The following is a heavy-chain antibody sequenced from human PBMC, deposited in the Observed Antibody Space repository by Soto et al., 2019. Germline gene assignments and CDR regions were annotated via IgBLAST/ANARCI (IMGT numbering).Heavy chain of an antibody. CDR1: GTAITNGGYF. V-gene: IGHV4-31*03. J-gene: IGHJ6*02. CDR3: ARASGYTYPPAYGLAV. Sequence: QVQLQESGPGLVKPSQTLSLNCTVSGTAITNGGYFWTWIRQLPGKGLEWIECAHYTGDTYYSPSLKSRVTISVDTSKSQFSLKLSSVTAADTAVYYCARASGYTYPPAYGLAVWGQGTTVTVSS. D-gene: IGHD5-12*01. CDR2: AHYTGDT.